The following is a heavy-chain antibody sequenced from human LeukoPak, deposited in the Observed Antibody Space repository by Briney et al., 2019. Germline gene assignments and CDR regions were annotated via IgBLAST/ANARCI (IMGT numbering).Heavy chain of an antibody. CDR2: IIPIFGTA. D-gene: IGHD5-24*01. J-gene: IGHJ4*02. CDR1: RGTFSSYA. V-gene: IGHV1-69*05. CDR3: ARLGRDGYKGDY. Sequence: SVKVSCKASRGTFSSYAISWVRQAPGQGLEWMGGIIPIFGTANYAQKFQGRVTITTDESTSTAYMELSSLRSEDTAVYYCARLGRDGYKGDYWGQGTLVTVSS.